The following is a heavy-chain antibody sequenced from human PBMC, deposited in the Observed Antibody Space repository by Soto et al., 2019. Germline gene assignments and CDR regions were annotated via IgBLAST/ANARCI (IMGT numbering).Heavy chain of an antibody. J-gene: IGHJ6*02. D-gene: IGHD7-27*01. CDR1: GYTFTSYA. Sequence: GASVKVSCKASGYTFTSYAMHWVRQAPGQRLEWMGWINAGNGNTKYSQKLQGRVTITRDTSASTAYMELSSLRSEDTAVYYCARDPTGGGYYYYGMDVWGQGTTVTVSS. V-gene: IGHV1-3*01. CDR2: INAGNGNT. CDR3: ARDPTGGGYYYYGMDV.